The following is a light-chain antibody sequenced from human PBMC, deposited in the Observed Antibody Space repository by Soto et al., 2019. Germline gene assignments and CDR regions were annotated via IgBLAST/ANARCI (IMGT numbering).Light chain of an antibody. CDR3: QQYYRPWT. CDR1: QSVLYSSNNKNY. J-gene: IGKJ1*01. Sequence: DIVMTQSPDSLAVSLGERATINCKSSQSVLYSSNNKNYLAWYQQKPGQPPKLLIYWASTRESGFPDRFSGSWSGTDFTLTISSLQAEDVAVYYCQQYYRPWTFGQGTKVEIK. V-gene: IGKV4-1*01. CDR2: WAS.